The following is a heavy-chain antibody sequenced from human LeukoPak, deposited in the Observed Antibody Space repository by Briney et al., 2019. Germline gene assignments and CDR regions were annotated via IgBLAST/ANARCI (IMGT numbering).Heavy chain of an antibody. CDR2: MNPNSGNT. V-gene: IGHV1-8*03. CDR1: GYTFTSYD. CDR3: ARSITIFGVVIIAAFDI. Sequence: ASVNVSCKFSGYTFTSYDIKWVRQATGQGFEWMGWMNPNSGNTGYARKFQGRVVITSNTSISTAYMELSSLRSEDTAVYYCARSITIFGVVIIAAFDIWGQGTMVTVSS. D-gene: IGHD3-3*01. J-gene: IGHJ3*02.